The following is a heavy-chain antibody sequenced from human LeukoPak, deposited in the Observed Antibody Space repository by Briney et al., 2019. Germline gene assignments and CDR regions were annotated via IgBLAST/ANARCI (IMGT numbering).Heavy chain of an antibody. J-gene: IGHJ4*02. Sequence: PGGSLRLSCAASGFTFSSYAMHWVRQAPGEGLEWVAVISYDGSNKYYADSVKGRFTISRDNSKNTLYLQMNSLRAEDTAVYYCARDGEGYDILTGYHDYWGQGTLVTVSS. V-gene: IGHV3-30*04. D-gene: IGHD3-9*01. CDR2: ISYDGSNK. CDR3: ARDGEGYDILTGYHDY. CDR1: GFTFSSYA.